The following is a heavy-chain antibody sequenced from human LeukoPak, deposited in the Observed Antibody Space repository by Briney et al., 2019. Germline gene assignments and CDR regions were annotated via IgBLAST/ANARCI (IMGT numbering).Heavy chain of an antibody. V-gene: IGHV3-33*01. CDR2: IWYDGSNK. CDR1: GFTFSSYG. J-gene: IGHJ6*02. Sequence: GGSLRLSCAASGFTFSSYGMHWVRQAPGKGLEWVAVIWYDGSNKYNADSVKGRFTISRDNSKNTLYLQMNSLRAGDTAVYYCARDPTNSILGVVMDVWGQGTTVSVSS. CDR3: ARDPTNSILGVVMDV. D-gene: IGHD3-3*01.